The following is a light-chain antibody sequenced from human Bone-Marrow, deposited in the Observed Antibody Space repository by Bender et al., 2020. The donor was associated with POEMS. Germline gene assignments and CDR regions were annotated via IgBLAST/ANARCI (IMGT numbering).Light chain of an antibody. CDR3: QLWDRTSDHVV. J-gene: IGLJ3*02. V-gene: IGLV3-21*03. CDR1: NIGGKS. CDR2: DDN. Sequence: SYVLTQPPSVSVAPGKTARITCGGNNIGGKSVHWYQQKSGQAPVLVIHDDNDRPSGIPERLSGSNSGNTATLTISRVEAGDEADYYCQLWDRTSDHVVFGGGTKVTVL.